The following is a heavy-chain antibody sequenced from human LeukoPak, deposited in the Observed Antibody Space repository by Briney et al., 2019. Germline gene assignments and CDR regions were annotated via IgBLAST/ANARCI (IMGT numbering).Heavy chain of an antibody. Sequence: PGGSLRLSRAASGFTFSSYWMSWVRQAPGKGLEWVANIKEDGSAKYSVDSVKGRFTISRDNAKNTLYLQMNSLRAEDTAVYYCARDSPGYGAYDLGWGQGTLVTVSS. CDR1: GFTFSSYW. V-gene: IGHV3-7*04. CDR3: ARDSPGYGAYDLG. D-gene: IGHD5-12*01. CDR2: IKEDGSAK. J-gene: IGHJ4*02.